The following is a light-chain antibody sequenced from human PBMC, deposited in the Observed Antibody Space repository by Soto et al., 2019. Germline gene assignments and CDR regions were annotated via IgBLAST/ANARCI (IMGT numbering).Light chain of an antibody. Sequence: QSVLTQPASVSGSPGQSITISCTGTSSDVGGYNYVSWYQQHPGRAPKLMIYDVSNRPSGVSNRFSGSKSGNTASLTISGPQAEDEADYYCSLYTGSSTYVVFGGGTKLTVL. J-gene: IGLJ2*01. CDR3: SLYTGSSTYVV. CDR1: SSDVGGYNY. V-gene: IGLV2-14*01. CDR2: DVS.